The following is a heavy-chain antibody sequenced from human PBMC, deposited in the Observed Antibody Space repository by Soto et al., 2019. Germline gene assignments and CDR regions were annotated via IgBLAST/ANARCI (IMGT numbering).Heavy chain of an antibody. CDR2: IWYDGSNK. CDR3: AREADVAVYDFDY. J-gene: IGHJ4*02. CDR1: GFTFSSYG. V-gene: IGHV3-33*01. D-gene: IGHD3-3*01. Sequence: ESGGGVVQPGRSLRLSCAASGFTFSSYGMHWVRQAPGKGLEWVAVIWYDGSNKYYADSVKGRFTISRDNSKNTLYLQMNSLRAEDTAVYYCAREADVAVYDFDYWGQGTLVTVSS.